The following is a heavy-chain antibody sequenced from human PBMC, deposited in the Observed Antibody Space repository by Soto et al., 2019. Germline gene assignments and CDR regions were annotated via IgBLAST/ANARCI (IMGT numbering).Heavy chain of an antibody. CDR2: IYPGDYET. CDR3: ARSPRSSPYFDF. V-gene: IGHV5-51*01. CDR1: GYTFSNFW. J-gene: IGHJ4*02. D-gene: IGHD6-13*01. Sequence: GESLKISCQCSGYTFSNFWIAWVRQLPGKGLEWMGIIYPGDYETRYSPSFHGKVTISADRSIGTAYLQWSSLEASDSAFYFCARSPRSSPYFDFWGQGTLVTVSS.